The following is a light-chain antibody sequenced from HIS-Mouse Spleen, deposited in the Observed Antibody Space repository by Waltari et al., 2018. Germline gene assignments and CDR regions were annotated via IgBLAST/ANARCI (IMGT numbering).Light chain of an antibody. CDR1: NLGDKY. J-gene: IGLJ3*02. CDR2: QDS. CDR3: QAWDSSTWV. V-gene: IGLV3-1*01. Sequence: SYELTQPPSVSVSPGQTASITCSGDNLGDKYACWYQQKPGPSPLLVIYQDSKRPSGIPERFSGSNSGNTATLTISGTQAMDEADYYCQAWDSSTWVFGGGTKLTVL.